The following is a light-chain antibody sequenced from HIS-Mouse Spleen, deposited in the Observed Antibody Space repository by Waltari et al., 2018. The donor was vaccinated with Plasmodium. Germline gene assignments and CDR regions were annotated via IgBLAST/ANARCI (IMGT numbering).Light chain of an antibody. Sequence: SSELTPDPAVSVALGQTVRITCQGDSLRRYYASWYKQKPGQAPVLVIYGKNNRPSGIPDRFSGSSSGNTASLTITGAQAEDEADYYCNSRDSSGNHQVFGGGTKLTVL. CDR3: NSRDSSGNHQV. CDR1: SLRRYY. J-gene: IGLJ3*02. CDR2: GKN. V-gene: IGLV3-19*01.